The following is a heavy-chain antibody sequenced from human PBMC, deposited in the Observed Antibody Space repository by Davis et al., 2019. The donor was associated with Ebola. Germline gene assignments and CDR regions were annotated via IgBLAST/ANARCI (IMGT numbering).Heavy chain of an antibody. J-gene: IGHJ3*02. CDR1: GGSISSYY. V-gene: IGHV4-59*01. CDR2: IYYSGST. D-gene: IGHD1-26*01. Sequence: SETLSLTCTVSGGSISSYYCSWIRQPPGKGLEWIGYIYYSGSTNYKPSLKSRVTISVDTSKKQFSLKLNSVTAADTAVYYCAVGNSGSYFGAFDIWGQGTMVTVSS. CDR3: AVGNSGSYFGAFDI.